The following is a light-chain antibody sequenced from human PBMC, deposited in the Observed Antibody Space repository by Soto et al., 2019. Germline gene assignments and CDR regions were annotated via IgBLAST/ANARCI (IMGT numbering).Light chain of an antibody. CDR2: RNN. V-gene: IGLV1-47*01. Sequence: QAVVTQPPSASVTPGQRVTISCSGSNSNIGKNYVYWYRQLPGTAPKLLIYRNNQRPSGVPDRFSGSKSGTSASLAISGLRSEDEADYYCAAWDDSLSGHELFGGGTKLTVL. CDR1: NSNIGKNY. CDR3: AAWDDSLSGHEL. J-gene: IGLJ2*01.